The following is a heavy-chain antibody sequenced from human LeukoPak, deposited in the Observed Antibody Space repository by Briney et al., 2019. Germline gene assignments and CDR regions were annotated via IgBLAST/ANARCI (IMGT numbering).Heavy chain of an antibody. CDR2: IYYSGST. CDR3: ARNPTSKTMSRDSFDI. D-gene: IGHD3-10*02. V-gene: IGHV4-59*12. J-gene: IGHJ3*02. Sequence: SETLSLTCTVSGGSIISYYWSWIRQPPGKGLEWIGYIYYSGSTNYNPSLKSRVTISVDTSKNQFSLKLCSVTAADTAVYYCARNPTSKTMSRDSFDIWGQGTFVTVSS. CDR1: GGSIISYY.